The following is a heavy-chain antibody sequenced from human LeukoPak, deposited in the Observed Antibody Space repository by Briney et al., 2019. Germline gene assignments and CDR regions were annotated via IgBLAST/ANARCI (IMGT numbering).Heavy chain of an antibody. V-gene: IGHV3-30*04. Sequence: GGSLRLSCAASGFTFSSYAMHWVRQAPGKGLEWVAVISYDGSNKYYADSVKGRFTISRDNSKNTLYLQMNSLRAEDTAVYYCASMTTVTTWGQGTLVTVSA. CDR3: ASMTTVTT. CDR1: GFTFSSYA. J-gene: IGHJ5*02. CDR2: ISYDGSNK. D-gene: IGHD4-11*01.